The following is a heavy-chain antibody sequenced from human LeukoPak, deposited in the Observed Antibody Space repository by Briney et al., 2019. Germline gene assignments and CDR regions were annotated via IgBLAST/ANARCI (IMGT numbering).Heavy chain of an antibody. CDR3: ASGGSYYGYFDY. D-gene: IGHD1-26*01. J-gene: IGHJ4*02. Sequence: PGGSLRLSCAASGFTFSSYSMNWVRQAPGKGLEWVSSISSSSSYIYYADSVEGRFTISRDNAKNSLYLQMNSLRAEDTAVYYCASGGSYYGYFDYWGQGTLVTVSS. V-gene: IGHV3-21*01. CDR2: ISSSSSYI. CDR1: GFTFSSYS.